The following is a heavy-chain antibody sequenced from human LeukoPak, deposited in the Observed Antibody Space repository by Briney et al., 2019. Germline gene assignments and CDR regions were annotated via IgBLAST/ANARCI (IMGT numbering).Heavy chain of an antibody. Sequence: SETLSLTGAVYGGSFSGYYWSWIRQPPGKGLEWIGEINHSGSTNYNPSLKSRVTISVDTSKNQFSLKLSSVTAADTAVYYCARALPGRYYYYMDVWGKGTTVTVSS. D-gene: IGHD3-10*01. J-gene: IGHJ6*03. V-gene: IGHV4-34*01. CDR3: ARALPGRYYYYMDV. CDR1: GGSFSGYY. CDR2: INHSGST.